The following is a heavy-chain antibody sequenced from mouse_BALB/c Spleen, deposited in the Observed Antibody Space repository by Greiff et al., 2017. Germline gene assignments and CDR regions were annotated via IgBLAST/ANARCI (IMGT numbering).Heavy chain of an antibody. CDR3: ARQDYAMDY. J-gene: IGHJ4*01. Sequence: EVHLVESGGGLVKPGGSLTLSCAASGFAFSSYDMSWVRQTPEKRLEWVAYISSGGGSTYYPDTVKGRFTISRDNAKNTLYLQMSSLKSEDTAMYYCARQDYAMDYWGQGTSVTVSS. CDR2: ISSGGGST. V-gene: IGHV5-12-1*01. CDR1: GFAFSSYD.